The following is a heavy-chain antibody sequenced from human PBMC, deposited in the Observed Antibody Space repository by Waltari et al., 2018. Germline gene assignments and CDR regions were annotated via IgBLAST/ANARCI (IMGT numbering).Heavy chain of an antibody. V-gene: IGHV4-4*07. CDR3: ARELPGLGYFDA. CDR1: GDSITNYL. Sequence: QVQLQESGPGLVRPSETLSLICNVSGDSITNYLWTWIRQPAGKGLEWIWRLYISGSNNYNSSLKSRVTMSLDASKNQFSLKLISVTAADTALYYCARELPGLGYFDAWGQGILVTVSS. J-gene: IGHJ4*02. D-gene: IGHD2-21*01. CDR2: LYISGSN.